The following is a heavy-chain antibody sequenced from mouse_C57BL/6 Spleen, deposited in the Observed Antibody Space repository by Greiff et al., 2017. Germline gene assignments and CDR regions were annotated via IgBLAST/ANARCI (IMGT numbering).Heavy chain of an antibody. CDR1: GYAFSSSW. D-gene: IGHD3-2*02. CDR3: ASEKCSSGYVWFAY. CDR2: IYPGDGDT. J-gene: IGHJ3*01. V-gene: IGHV1-82*01. Sequence: QVQLQQSGPELVKPGASVKISCKASGYAFSSSWMNWVKQRPGKGLEWIGRIYPGDGDTNYNGKFKGKATLTADKSSSTADMQLSSLTSEDSSVYFLASEKCSSGYVWFAYWGQGTLVTVSA.